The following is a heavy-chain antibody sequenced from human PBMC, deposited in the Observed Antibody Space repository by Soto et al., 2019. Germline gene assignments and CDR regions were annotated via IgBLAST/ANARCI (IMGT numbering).Heavy chain of an antibody. Sequence: GGSLRLSCAASGFTFSSYWMHWVRQAPGKGLVWVSRINSDGSSTSYADSVKGRFTISRDNAKNTLYLQMNSLKAEDTAVYYCARAYYDSSGYALWGQGTLVTVSS. CDR1: GFTFSSYW. CDR3: ARAYYDSSGYAL. J-gene: IGHJ4*02. CDR2: INSDGSST. V-gene: IGHV3-74*01. D-gene: IGHD3-22*01.